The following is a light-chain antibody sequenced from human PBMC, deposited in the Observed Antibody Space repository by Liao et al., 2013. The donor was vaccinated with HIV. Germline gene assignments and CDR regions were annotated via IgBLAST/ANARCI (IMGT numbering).Light chain of an antibody. J-gene: IGLJ1*01. Sequence: SYVLTQPPSVSVAPGRTATIICGGTSLGRRSVHWYQQRPGQAPVLVIYSDSDRPSGIPDRFSGSNSGTAATLTITRVEAGDEADYYCQVWDRSSYVFGTGTKVTVL. CDR3: QVWDRSSYV. V-gene: IGLV3-21*01. CDR2: SDS. CDR1: SLGRRS.